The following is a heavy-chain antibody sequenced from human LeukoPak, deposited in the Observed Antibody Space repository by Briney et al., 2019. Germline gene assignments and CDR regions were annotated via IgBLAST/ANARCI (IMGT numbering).Heavy chain of an antibody. V-gene: IGHV3-74*01. J-gene: IGHJ4*02. D-gene: IGHD2-21*02. CDR1: GFTFSSYW. CDR2: LNSDGSST. Sequence: GGSLRLSCAASGFTFSSYWMHWVRQAPGKGLVWVSRLNSDGSSTSYADSVKGRFTISRDNAKNTLYLQMNSLRAEDTAVYYCARSSRGDAINFDYWGQGTPVTVSS. CDR3: ARSSRGDAINFDY.